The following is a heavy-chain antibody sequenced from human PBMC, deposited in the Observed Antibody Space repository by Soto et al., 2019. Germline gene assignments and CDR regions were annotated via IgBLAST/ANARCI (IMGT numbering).Heavy chain of an antibody. CDR2: INHSGST. J-gene: IGHJ4*02. CDR1: GGSFSGYY. CDR3: ARVVGLNLEWLPYYFDY. Sequence: SETLSLTCAVYGGSFSGYYWSWIRQPPGKGLEWIGEINHSGSTNYNPSLKSRVTLSVDTSKNQFSLKLSSVTAADTAVYYCARVVGLNLEWLPYYFDYWGQGTLVTVSS. V-gene: IGHV4-34*01. D-gene: IGHD3-3*01.